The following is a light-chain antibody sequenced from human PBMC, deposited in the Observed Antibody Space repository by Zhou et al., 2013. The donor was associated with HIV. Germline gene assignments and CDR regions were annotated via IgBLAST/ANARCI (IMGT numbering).Light chain of an antibody. CDR1: QDISNY. CDR3: QQYDNLPPYT. J-gene: IGKJ2*01. V-gene: IGKV1-33*01. Sequence: DIQMTQSPSSLSASVGDRVTITCQASQDISNYLNWYQQKPGKAPKLLIYDASTLETGVPSRFSGSGSGTDFTFTISSLQPEDIATYYCQQYDNLPPYTFGPRDRXLEIK. CDR2: DAS.